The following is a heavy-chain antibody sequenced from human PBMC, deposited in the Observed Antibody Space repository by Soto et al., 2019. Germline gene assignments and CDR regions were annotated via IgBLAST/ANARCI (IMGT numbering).Heavy chain of an antibody. CDR1: GFTFRNYA. D-gene: IGHD5-12*01. V-gene: IGHV3-30*04. Sequence: PGGSLRLSCAASGFTFRNYAIHWVRQAPGKGLEWVAVISRDGSHKYYLDSVKGRFTISRDNSKDTVNLLMNSLRDDDSAMYYCARSGNSAVADSFDFWGQGTLVTVS. CDR3: ARSGNSAVADSFDF. CDR2: ISRDGSHK. J-gene: IGHJ4*02.